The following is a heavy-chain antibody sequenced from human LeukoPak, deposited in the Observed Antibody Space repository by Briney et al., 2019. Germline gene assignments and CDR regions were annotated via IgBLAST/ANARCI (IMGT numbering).Heavy chain of an antibody. CDR3: AREDDFWSGYLDY. D-gene: IGHD3-3*01. Sequence: GGSLRLSCAVSGLTFSRFWVTWVRQAPGKGLEWVANIKRDGSEKYYVDSVKGRFTISRDNAKNSLYLQMNSLRAEDTAVYYCAREDDFWSGYLDYWGQGTLVTVSS. CDR1: GLTFSRFW. CDR2: IKRDGSEK. J-gene: IGHJ4*02. V-gene: IGHV3-7*01.